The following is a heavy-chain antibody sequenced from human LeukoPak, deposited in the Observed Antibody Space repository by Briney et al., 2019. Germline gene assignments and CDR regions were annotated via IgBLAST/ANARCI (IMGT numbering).Heavy chain of an antibody. CDR1: GFTFSSYW. D-gene: IGHD6-25*01. Sequence: PGGSLRLSCAASGFTFSSYWMHWVRQAPGKGLVRVSRINSDGSSTSYADSVKGRFTISRDNAKNTLYLQMNSLRAEDTAVYYCARAGGGYYYMDVWGKGTTVTVSS. V-gene: IGHV3-74*01. CDR2: INSDGSST. J-gene: IGHJ6*03. CDR3: ARAGGGYYYMDV.